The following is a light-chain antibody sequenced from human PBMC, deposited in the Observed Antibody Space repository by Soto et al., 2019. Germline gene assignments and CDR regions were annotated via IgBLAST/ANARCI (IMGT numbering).Light chain of an antibody. CDR2: DVS. CDR1: SSDIGGYNY. Sequence: QSVLTQPASVSVSPGQSITISCTGTSSDIGGYNYVSWYQQHPGKGPKLMIYDVSSRPSGVSHRFSGSKSGDTASLTISGLQAEDEADYYCSSYTSSSTVVFGGGTKVTVL. J-gene: IGLJ2*01. CDR3: SSYTSSSTVV. V-gene: IGLV2-14*03.